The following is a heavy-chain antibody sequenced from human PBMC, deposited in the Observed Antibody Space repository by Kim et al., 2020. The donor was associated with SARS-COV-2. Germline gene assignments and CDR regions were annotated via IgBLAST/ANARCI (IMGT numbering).Heavy chain of an antibody. CDR2: IYHSGST. J-gene: IGHJ5*02. CDR3: ARDLLYTGIAVAGGFDP. V-gene: IGHV4-38-2*02. D-gene: IGHD6-19*01. CDR1: GYSISSGYY. Sequence: SETLSLTCTVSGYSISSGYYWGWIRQPPGKGLEWIGSIYHSGSTYYNPSLKSRVTISVDTSKNQFSLKLSSVTAADTAVYYCARDLLYTGIAVAGGFDPWGQGTLVTVSS.